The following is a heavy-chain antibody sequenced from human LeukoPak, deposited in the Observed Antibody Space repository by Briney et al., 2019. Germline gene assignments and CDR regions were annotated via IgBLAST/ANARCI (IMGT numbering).Heavy chain of an antibody. Sequence: GGSLRLSCAASGFTFSSYAMHWVRQAPGKGLEWVAVISYDGSNKYYADSVKGRFTISRDNSKNTLYLQMNSLRAEDTAVYYCAREFDGDYGYSTDYWGQGTLFTVSS. D-gene: IGHD4-17*01. CDR3: AREFDGDYGYSTDY. CDR2: ISYDGSNK. J-gene: IGHJ4*02. CDR1: GFTFSSYA. V-gene: IGHV3-30-3*01.